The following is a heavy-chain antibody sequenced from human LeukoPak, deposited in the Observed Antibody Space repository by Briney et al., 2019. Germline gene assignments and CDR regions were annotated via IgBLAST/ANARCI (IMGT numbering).Heavy chain of an antibody. Sequence: ASVKVSCKASGYTFTGYYMHWVRRAPGQGLEWMGWINPNSGGTNYAQKFQGRVTMTRDTSISTAYMGLSRLRSDDTAVYYCARDADYYDSSGYYAGYFDYWGQGTLVTVSS. CDR2: INPNSGGT. CDR1: GYTFTGYY. CDR3: ARDADYYDSSGYYAGYFDY. J-gene: IGHJ4*02. V-gene: IGHV1-2*02. D-gene: IGHD3-22*01.